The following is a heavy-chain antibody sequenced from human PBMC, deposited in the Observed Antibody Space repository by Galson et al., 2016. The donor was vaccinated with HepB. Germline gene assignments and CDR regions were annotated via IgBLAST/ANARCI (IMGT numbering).Heavy chain of an antibody. D-gene: IGHD7-27*01. J-gene: IGHJ5*02. CDR2: TYYRSEWSS. CDR1: GDSVSSNTAG. CDR3: TRVFLLGRGFDT. V-gene: IGHV6-1*01. Sequence: CAISGDSVSSNTAGWNWIRQSPSRGLEWLGRTYYRSEWSSDYAESVRSRISISAETSKNQLSLQLNSVTPEDTAVYYRTRVFLLGRGFDTWGQGTLVTVSS.